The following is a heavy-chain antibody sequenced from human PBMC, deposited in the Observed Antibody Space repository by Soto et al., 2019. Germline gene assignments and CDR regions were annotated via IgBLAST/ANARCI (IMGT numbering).Heavy chain of an antibody. CDR1: GGSMSSGGYF. V-gene: IGHV4-31*03. J-gene: IGHJ6*03. Sequence: PSETLSLTCTVSGGSMSSGGYFWSWIRQLPGKGLEWIGYIYHSGSTYYNPSLKSRATISVDTSANQFSLKLNSVTAADTAVYYCARLPMVRGSTRNYYYYMDVWGKGTTVTVSS. CDR2: IYHSGST. D-gene: IGHD2-8*01. CDR3: ARLPMVRGSTRNYYYYMDV.